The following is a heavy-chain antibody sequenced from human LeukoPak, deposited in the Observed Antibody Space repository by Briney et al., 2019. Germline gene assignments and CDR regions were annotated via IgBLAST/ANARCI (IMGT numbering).Heavy chain of an antibody. CDR3: ARGLRTLTMVRGVDLGY. CDR2: IIPIFGTA. Sequence: ASVKVSCKASEGTFSSYAISWVRQAPGQGLEWMGGIIPIFGTANYAQKFQGRVTITADESTSTAYMELSSLRSEDTAVYYCARGLRTLTMVRGVDLGYWGQGTLVTVSS. V-gene: IGHV1-69*13. J-gene: IGHJ4*02. D-gene: IGHD3-10*01. CDR1: EGTFSSYA.